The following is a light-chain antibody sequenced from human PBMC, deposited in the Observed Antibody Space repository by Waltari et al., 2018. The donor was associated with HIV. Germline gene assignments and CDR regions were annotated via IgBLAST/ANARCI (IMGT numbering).Light chain of an antibody. V-gene: IGKV3-20*01. CDR2: GSS. Sequence: EIVLTQSPGTLSLSPGERATLSCRASQSVSSSYLAWYQQKPGQAPRLLIYGSSSRATGIPDRVSGSGSGTDFTLTISRREPEDFAVYYCQQYGSPKTFCQGTKVEIK. CDR1: QSVSSSY. CDR3: QQYGSPKT. J-gene: IGKJ1*01.